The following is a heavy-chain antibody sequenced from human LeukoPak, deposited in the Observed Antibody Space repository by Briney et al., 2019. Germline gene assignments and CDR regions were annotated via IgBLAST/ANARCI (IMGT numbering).Heavy chain of an antibody. Sequence: GASVKVSCKASGYTFTSYYMHWVRQAPGQGLEWMGIIIPSGGSTSYAQKFQGRVTMTRDTSTSTVYMELSSLRSEDTAVYYCARVKLTYSSGWYPYGGWFDPWGQGTLVTVSS. V-gene: IGHV1-46*01. CDR2: IIPSGGST. CDR3: ARVKLTYSSGWYPYGGWFDP. CDR1: GYTFTSYY. D-gene: IGHD6-19*01. J-gene: IGHJ5*02.